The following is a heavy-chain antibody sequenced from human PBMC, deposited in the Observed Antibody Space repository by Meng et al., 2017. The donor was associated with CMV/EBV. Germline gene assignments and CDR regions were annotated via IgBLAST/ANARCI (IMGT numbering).Heavy chain of an antibody. CDR2: ISYDGSNK. V-gene: IGHV3-30*04. CDR3: ARGDSYGFSATEIFDY. CDR1: GFTFSSYA. D-gene: IGHD5-18*01. Sequence: GSLRLSCAASGFTFSSYAMHWVRQAPGTGLEWVAVISYDGSNKYYADSVKGRFTISRDNSKNTLYLQMNSLRAEDTAVYYCARGDSYGFSATEIFDYWGQGTLVTVSS. J-gene: IGHJ4*02.